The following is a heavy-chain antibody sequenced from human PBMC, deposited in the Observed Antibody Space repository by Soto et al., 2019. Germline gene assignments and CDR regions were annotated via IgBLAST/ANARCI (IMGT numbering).Heavy chain of an antibody. Sequence: PGGSLRLSCAASGFTFSDYAMHWVRQAPGKGLEWVTVISYDGSNKYYADFVKGRFTISRDNSKNTLFLQMNSLRAEDTAVYYCARDLYFYGSGSPSFDYWGQGTLVTVPQ. V-gene: IGHV3-30-3*01. CDR2: ISYDGSNK. J-gene: IGHJ4*02. CDR3: ARDLYFYGSGSPSFDY. CDR1: GFTFSDYA. D-gene: IGHD3-10*01.